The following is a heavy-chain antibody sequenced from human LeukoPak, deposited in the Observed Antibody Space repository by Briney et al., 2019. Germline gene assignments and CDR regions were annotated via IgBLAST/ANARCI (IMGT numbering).Heavy chain of an antibody. CDR1: GYTLTELS. V-gene: IGHV1-24*01. D-gene: IGHD6-19*01. Sequence: ASVKVSCKVSGYTLTELSMHWVRQAPGKGLEWMGGFDPEDGETIYAQKFQGRVTMTEDTSTDTAYLDLSSLRYEDTAVYYCATEPDSSGDYWGQGTLVTVSS. CDR3: ATEPDSSGDY. CDR2: FDPEDGET. J-gene: IGHJ4*02.